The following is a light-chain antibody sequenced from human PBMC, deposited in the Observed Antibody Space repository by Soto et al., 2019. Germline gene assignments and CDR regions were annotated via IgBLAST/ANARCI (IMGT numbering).Light chain of an antibody. CDR2: QAS. V-gene: IGKV3-15*01. CDR3: QQYENWPPVT. CDR1: QNIRRN. J-gene: IGKJ4*01. Sequence: EIVMTQSPATLSVSPGERATLSCRASQNIRRNLAWYQQRVGQAPRLLIYQASARATGIPARFSGSGSGTDFTLTITSLQVEDFAVYFCQQYENWPPVTFGGGTKVDI.